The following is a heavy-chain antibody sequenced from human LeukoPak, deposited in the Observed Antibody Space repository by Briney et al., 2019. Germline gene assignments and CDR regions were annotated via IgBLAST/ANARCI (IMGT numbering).Heavy chain of an antibody. J-gene: IGHJ4*02. CDR3: ARGGCSSSWYPIDY. Sequence: PGGSLRLSCAASGFTFSSYSMNWVRQAPGKGLEWVSSISSSSSYIYYADSVKGRFTISRDNAKNSLYLQMNSLRAEDTAVYYCARGGCSSSWYPIDYWGQGTLVTVSS. D-gene: IGHD6-13*01. CDR2: ISSSSSYI. CDR1: GFTFSSYS. V-gene: IGHV3-21*01.